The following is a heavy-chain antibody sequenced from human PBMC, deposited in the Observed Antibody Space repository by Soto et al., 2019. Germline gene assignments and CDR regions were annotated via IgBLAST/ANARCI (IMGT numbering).Heavy chain of an antibody. V-gene: IGHV1-2*02. D-gene: IGHD3-22*01. CDR2: INTNSGVT. Sequence: VKVSCKASGYIFTGYYLHWVRQAPGQGLEWMGWINTNSGVTNYAQNFQGRVTMTRDTSTTTAYMELSRLTSDDAAVYYCAREVSYYDTRGFDPWGQGTLVTVSS. CDR1: GYIFTGYY. J-gene: IGHJ5*02. CDR3: AREVSYYDTRGFDP.